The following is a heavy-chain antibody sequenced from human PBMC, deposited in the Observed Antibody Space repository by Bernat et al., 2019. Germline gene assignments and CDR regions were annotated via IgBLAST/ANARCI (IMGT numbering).Heavy chain of an antibody. CDR3: ARAPSDNYGSWSLYYFDT. V-gene: IGHV4-59*01. CDR1: GGSMTEYY. CDR2: VYYTGFN. Sequence: QVQLQESGPGLVRPSETLSLTCTVSGGSMTEYYWAWIRQPPGMGLQWVGYVYYTGFNGFTPSVGDRVGFSIDRSRNQFSLKLNSVTAAATALYLCARAPSDNYGSWSLYYFDTWGQGAHVTVSS. J-gene: IGHJ5*02. D-gene: IGHD3-10*01.